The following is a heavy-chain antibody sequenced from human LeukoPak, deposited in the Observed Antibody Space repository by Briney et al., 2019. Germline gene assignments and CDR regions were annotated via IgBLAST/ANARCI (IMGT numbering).Heavy chain of an antibody. Sequence: PGGSLRLSCGASGFSFSNYGMSWVRQAPGEGLEWVSSITRGAQSTYYADSVKGRYTISRDNSKNTVYLQMNNLRAEDTAVYFCAKDLEASYSGWYFDHWGQGTLVTVSS. J-gene: IGHJ4*02. CDR1: GFSFSNYG. D-gene: IGHD6-19*01. V-gene: IGHV3-23*01. CDR2: ITRGAQST. CDR3: AKDLEASYSGWYFDH.